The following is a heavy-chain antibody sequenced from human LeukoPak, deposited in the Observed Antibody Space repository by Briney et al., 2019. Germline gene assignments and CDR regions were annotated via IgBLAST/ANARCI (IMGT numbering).Heavy chain of an antibody. V-gene: IGHV4-39*01. CDR1: GGSISSSSYY. D-gene: IGHD2-15*01. CDR2: IYYSGNT. Sequence: KPSETLSLTCTVSGGSISSSSYYWGWIRQPPGKGLEWIGRIYYSGNTYYNPSLKSRVTISVDTSKNQFSLNLNSVTAADTAVYYCARGGGFDAFDIWGQGTMVTVSS. J-gene: IGHJ3*02. CDR3: ARGGGFDAFDI.